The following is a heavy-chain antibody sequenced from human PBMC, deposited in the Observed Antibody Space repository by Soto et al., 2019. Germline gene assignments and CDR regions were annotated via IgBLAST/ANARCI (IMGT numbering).Heavy chain of an antibody. V-gene: IGHV1-8*01. CDR2: MNPNSGNT. J-gene: IGHJ6*03. D-gene: IGHD3-10*01. Sequence: QVQLVQSGAEVKKPGASVKVSCKASGYTFTSFDINWERQATGQGLEWMGWMNPNSGNTGYAQKFHGRVTMPRNPSISTAYMELPRLGCEDTAVYYRARIRGHGSGSFFKSYYYYMDVWSKGTTVTVSS. CDR3: ARIRGHGSGSFFKSYYYYMDV. CDR1: GYTFTSFD.